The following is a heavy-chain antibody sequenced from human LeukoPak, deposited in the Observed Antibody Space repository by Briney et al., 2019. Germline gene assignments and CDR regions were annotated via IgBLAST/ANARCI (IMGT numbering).Heavy chain of an antibody. CDR1: GYTFTSYG. V-gene: IGHV1-18*04. Sequence: ASVKVSCKASGYTFTSYGISWVRQAPGQGLEWMGWISAYNGNTNYVQKFQGRVTMTTDTSTSTAYMELRSLRSDDTAVYYCARDVRRGVLAARPSAFDYWGQGTLVTVSS. CDR3: ARDVRRGVLAARPSAFDY. D-gene: IGHD6-6*01. CDR2: ISAYNGNT. J-gene: IGHJ4*02.